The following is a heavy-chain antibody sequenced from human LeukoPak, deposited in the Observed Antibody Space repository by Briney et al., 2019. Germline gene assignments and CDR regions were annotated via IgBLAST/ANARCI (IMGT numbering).Heavy chain of an antibody. V-gene: IGHV3-23*01. CDR3: AKFLIAKGFDY. CDR2: ISGSGGST. J-gene: IGHJ4*02. Sequence: GGSLRLSCAASGFTFSSYWMNWARQAPGKGLEWVSAISGSGGSTYYADSVKGRFTISRDNSKNTLYLQMNSLRAEDTAVYYCAKFLIAKGFDYWGQGTLVTVSS. D-gene: IGHD2/OR15-2a*01. CDR1: GFTFSSYW.